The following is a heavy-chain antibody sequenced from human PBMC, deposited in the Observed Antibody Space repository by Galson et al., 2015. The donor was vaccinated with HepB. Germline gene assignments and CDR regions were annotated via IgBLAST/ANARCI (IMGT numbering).Heavy chain of an antibody. CDR1: GYGFTSYW. CDR2: IYPGDSDT. V-gene: IGHV5-51*01. D-gene: IGHD2-15*01. Sequence: QSGAEVKKPGESLKISCKGSGYGFTSYWIGWVRQMPGKGLEWMGIIYPGDSDTRYSPSFQGQVTISADKSISTAYLQWSSLKASDTAMYYCARGVVVAARPLRRPRQEYYFDYWGQGTLVTVSS. J-gene: IGHJ4*02. CDR3: ARGVVVAARPLRRPRQEYYFDY.